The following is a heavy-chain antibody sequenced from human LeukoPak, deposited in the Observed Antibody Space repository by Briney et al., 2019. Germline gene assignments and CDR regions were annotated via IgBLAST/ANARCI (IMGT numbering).Heavy chain of an antibody. D-gene: IGHD4-17*01. J-gene: IGHJ5*02. CDR3: ANPPTVTTIRFDP. Sequence: GGSLRLSCAASGFSFSNYAMSWVRQAPGKGLEWVSAISGRGANTYYADSVKGRFTISRDNSKNTLYMQMNSLRAEDTAVYYCANPPTVTTIRFDPWGQRTLVTVSS. CDR2: ISGRGANT. CDR1: GFSFSNYA. V-gene: IGHV3-23*01.